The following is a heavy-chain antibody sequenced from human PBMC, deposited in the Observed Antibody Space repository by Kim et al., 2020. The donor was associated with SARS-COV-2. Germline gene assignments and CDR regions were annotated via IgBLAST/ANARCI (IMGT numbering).Heavy chain of an antibody. V-gene: IGHV4-31*03. CDR1: GGSISSGGYY. J-gene: IGHJ6*02. CDR2: IYYSGST. Sequence: SETLSLTCTVSGGSISSGGYYWSWIRQHPGKGLEWIGYIYYSGSTYYNPSLKSRVTISVDTSKNQFSLKLSSVTAADTAVYYCARVFYGGKAPYYYYGMDVWGQGTTVTVSS. D-gene: IGHD4-17*01. CDR3: ARVFYGGKAPYYYYGMDV.